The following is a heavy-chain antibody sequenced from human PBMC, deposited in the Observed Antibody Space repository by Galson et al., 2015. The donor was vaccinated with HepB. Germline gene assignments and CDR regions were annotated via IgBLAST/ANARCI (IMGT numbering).Heavy chain of an antibody. CDR2: ISFDGSKK. CDR3: ARVRSGYSLDP. D-gene: IGHD5-12*01. V-gene: IGHV3-30*03. Sequence: SLRLSCAASGFTFGIFGMHWVRQAPGKGLEWMSIISFDGSKKYYADSVKGRFTISRDNSKDTLYLQMHSLRAEDTAVYYCARVRSGYSLDPWSQGTLVTVSS. CDR1: GFTFGIFG. J-gene: IGHJ5*02.